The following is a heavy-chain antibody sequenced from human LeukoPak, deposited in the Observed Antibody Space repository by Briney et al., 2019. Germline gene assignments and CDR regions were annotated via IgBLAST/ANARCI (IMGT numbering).Heavy chain of an antibody. V-gene: IGHV3-7*01. CDR3: ARDKPGGYFDL. CDR1: GFTFSSSW. J-gene: IGHJ2*01. CDR2: INQDGSEK. Sequence: GGSLRLSCAASGFTFSSSWMTWVRPAPGKGLEWVANINQDGSEKHHVDSVKGRFTISKDNAKNSLYLQMNSLRDEDTAVYYCARDKPGGYFDLWGRGTLVTVSS. D-gene: IGHD1-26*01.